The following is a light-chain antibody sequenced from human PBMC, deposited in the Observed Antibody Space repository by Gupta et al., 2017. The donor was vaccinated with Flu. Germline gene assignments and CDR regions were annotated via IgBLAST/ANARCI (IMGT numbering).Light chain of an antibody. CDR1: SSNIRNNY. Sequence: KVTISCSGSSSNIRNNYVSWYQQLPGTAPKLLIYENNKRPSGIPDRFSGSKSGTSATLGITGLQTGDEADYYCGTWDSSLSAWVFGGGTKLTVL. CDR3: GTWDSSLSAWV. V-gene: IGLV1-51*02. CDR2: ENN. J-gene: IGLJ3*02.